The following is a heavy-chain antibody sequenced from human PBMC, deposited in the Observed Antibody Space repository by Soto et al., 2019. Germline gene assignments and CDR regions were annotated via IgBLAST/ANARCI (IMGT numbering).Heavy chain of an antibody. J-gene: IGHJ4*02. Sequence: GGSLRLSCAASGFTFSSYSMNWVRQAPGKGLEWVSSISSSSSYIYYADSVKGRFTISRDNAKNSLYLQMNSLRAEDTAVYYCARDPDIVAVPAASFDYWGQGTLVTVSS. CDR2: ISSSSSYI. CDR3: ARDPDIVAVPAASFDY. V-gene: IGHV3-21*01. CDR1: GFTFSSYS. D-gene: IGHD2-2*01.